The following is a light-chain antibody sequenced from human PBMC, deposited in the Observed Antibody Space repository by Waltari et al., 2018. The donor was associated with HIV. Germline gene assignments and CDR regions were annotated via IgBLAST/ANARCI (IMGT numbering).Light chain of an antibody. J-gene: IGLJ3*02. CDR3: QSYDSSLSVSGV. CDR1: SSNIGAGYD. V-gene: IGLV1-40*01. Sequence: TGSSSNIGAGYDVHWYQQLPGTAPILLIYGNSNRPSGVPDRFSGSKSGTSASLAITGLQAEDEADYYCQSYDSSLSVSGVFGGGTKLTVL. CDR2: GNS.